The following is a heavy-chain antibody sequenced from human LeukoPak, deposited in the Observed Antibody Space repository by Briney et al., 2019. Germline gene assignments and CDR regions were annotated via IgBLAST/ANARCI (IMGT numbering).Heavy chain of an antibody. Sequence: GGSLRLSCAASGFTFSSYGMHWVRQAPGKGLEWVAVIWYDGSNKYYADSVKGRFTISRDNSKNTLYLQMNRLRAEDTAVYYCARDGPVFWFDPWGQGTLVTVSS. V-gene: IGHV3-33*01. CDR3: ARDGPVFWFDP. CDR2: IWYDGSNK. J-gene: IGHJ5*02. CDR1: GFTFSSYG.